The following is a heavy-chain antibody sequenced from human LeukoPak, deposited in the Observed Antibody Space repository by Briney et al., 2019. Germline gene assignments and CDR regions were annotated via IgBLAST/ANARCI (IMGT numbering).Heavy chain of an antibody. V-gene: IGHV4-39*01. CDR1: GGFISSYY. CDR2: IYYSGST. J-gene: IGHJ4*02. Sequence: SETLSLTCTVSGGFISSYYWGWIRQPPGKGLEWIGSIYYSGSTYYNPSLKSRVTISVDTSKNQFSLKLSSVTAADTAVYYCARQGIAVAGIEGNYFDYWGQGTLVTVSS. D-gene: IGHD6-19*01. CDR3: ARQGIAVAGIEGNYFDY.